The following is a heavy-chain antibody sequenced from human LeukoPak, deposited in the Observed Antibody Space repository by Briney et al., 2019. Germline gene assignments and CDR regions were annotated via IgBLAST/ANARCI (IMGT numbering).Heavy chain of an antibody. CDR3: ARFSIVVVPAATNWFDP. V-gene: IGHV4-31*03. CDR2: IYYSGST. J-gene: IGHJ5*02. CDR1: GGSISSGGYY. Sequence: NPSQTLSLTCTVSGGSISSGGYYWSRIRQHPGKGLEWIGYIYYSGSTYYNPSLKSRVTISVDTSKNQFSLKLSSVTAADTAVYYCARFSIVVVPAATNWFDPWGQGTLVTVSS. D-gene: IGHD2-2*01.